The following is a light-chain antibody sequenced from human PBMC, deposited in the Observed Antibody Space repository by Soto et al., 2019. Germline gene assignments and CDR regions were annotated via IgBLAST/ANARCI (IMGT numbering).Light chain of an antibody. CDR2: GAS. Sequence: IVFTQTPGTVSLSPGERATLSCRASQSVSSSYLGWYQQKPGQAPRLVIFGASRRATGIPDRFSGSGSGTDFTLTISRXEPEDLAVYYCQHYGSLPTTFGQGTKVDIK. V-gene: IGKV3-20*01. J-gene: IGKJ1*01. CDR3: QHYGSLPTT. CDR1: QSVSSSY.